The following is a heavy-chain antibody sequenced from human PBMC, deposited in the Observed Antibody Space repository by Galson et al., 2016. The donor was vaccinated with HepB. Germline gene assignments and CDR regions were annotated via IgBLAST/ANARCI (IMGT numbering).Heavy chain of an antibody. J-gene: IGHJ5*02. V-gene: IGHV4-39*06. CDR3: ARGPKYYYGAGCYQFNWFDP. Sequence: SETLSLTCTVSGGSISSSSYYWGWICQPPGKGLEWIGSLYYSGNTYYKSSLKSRVTISGDTSKNQFALKLSSVTAADTAVYYCARGPKYYYGAGCYQFNWFDPWGQGTLVTVSS. CDR2: LYYSGNT. D-gene: IGHD3-10*01. CDR1: GGSISSSSYY.